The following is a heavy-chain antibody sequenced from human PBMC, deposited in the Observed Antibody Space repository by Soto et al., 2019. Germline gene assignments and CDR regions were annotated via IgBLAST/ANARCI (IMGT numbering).Heavy chain of an antibody. CDR3: GGPPWDTQPPHGHFDF. CDR1: GGSITSGGYY. J-gene: IGHJ4*02. CDR2: IYYSGST. Sequence: LSLTCTVSGGSITSGGYYWSWIRQHPGKGLEWIGYIYYSGSTYYNPSLKSRVTISVDTSKNQFSLKLSSVTAADTAVYYWGGPPWDTQPPHGHFDFGGREPLAPFSS. D-gene: IGHD1-26*01. V-gene: IGHV4-31*03.